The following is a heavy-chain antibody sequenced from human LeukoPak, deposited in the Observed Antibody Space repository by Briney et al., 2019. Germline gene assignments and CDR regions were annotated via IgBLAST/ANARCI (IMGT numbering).Heavy chain of an antibody. V-gene: IGHV5-51*01. D-gene: IGHD3-22*01. Sequence: GESLKISCKGSGYSFTSYWIGCVRQMPGKGLERMGIIYPGDSDTRYSPSFRGQVTISADKSISTAYLQWSSLKASDTAMYYCARQRYYYDSSGYTERYFDYWGQGTLVTVSS. CDR1: GYSFTSYW. J-gene: IGHJ4*02. CDR2: IYPGDSDT. CDR3: ARQRYYYDSSGYTERYFDY.